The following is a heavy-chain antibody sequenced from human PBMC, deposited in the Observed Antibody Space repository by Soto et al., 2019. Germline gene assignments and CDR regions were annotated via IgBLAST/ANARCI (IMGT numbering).Heavy chain of an antibody. Sequence: GASVKDSCMASGFTFTTSAVQWVRQARGQRHEWIGWIVVGSGNTNYAQKFQERVTITRDMSTSTAYMELSSLRSEDTAVYYCAAETGYSSSWYSNYYYGMDVWGQGTTVTVSS. J-gene: IGHJ6*02. CDR1: GFTFTTSA. V-gene: IGHV1-58*01. CDR3: AAETGYSSSWYSNYYYGMDV. CDR2: IVVGSGNT. D-gene: IGHD6-13*01.